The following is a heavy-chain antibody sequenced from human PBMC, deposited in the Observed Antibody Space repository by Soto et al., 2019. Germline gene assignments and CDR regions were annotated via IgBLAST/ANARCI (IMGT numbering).Heavy chain of an antibody. CDR1: GGSIRSGGYS. CDR3: AREPGR. J-gene: IGHJ4*01. CDR2: TYHIGRT. V-gene: IGHV4-30-2*01. D-gene: IGHD3-10*01. Sequence: QLQLQESGSGLVKPSQTLSLTCAVSGGSIRSGGYSWSWIRQPPGKGLEWIGYTYHIGRTYYNPSLKSRVTISVERSTNQFSLKLRSVTAADTAAYYCAREPGRWGHGTLVTVSS.